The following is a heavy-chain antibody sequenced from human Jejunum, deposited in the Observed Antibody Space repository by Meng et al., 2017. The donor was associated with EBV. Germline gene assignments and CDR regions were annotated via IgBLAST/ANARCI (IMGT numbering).Heavy chain of an antibody. CDR2: INTNTGYP. CDR3: ARVRPGGGWFDP. Sequence: QVQLVQSGSELKKPGASVKVSCKASGYTFTSPGINWVRQAPGQGLEWMGWINTNTGYPTYAQDFTGRFVFSLDTSVSTAYLQITSLSTEDNAVYYCARVRPGGGWFDPWGQGTLVTVSS. D-gene: IGHD2-8*02. CDR1: GYTFTSPG. J-gene: IGHJ5*02. V-gene: IGHV7-4-1*02.